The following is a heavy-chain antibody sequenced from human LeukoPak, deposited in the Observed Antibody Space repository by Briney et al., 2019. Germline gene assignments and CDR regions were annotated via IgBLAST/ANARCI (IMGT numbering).Heavy chain of an antibody. CDR2: IIPIFGTA. Sequence: SVKVSRKASGGTFSSYAISWVRQAPGQGLEWMGGIIPIFGTANYAQKFQGRVTITADESTSTAYMELSSLRSEDTAVYYCAREGAGDEFGDYWGQGTLVTVSS. J-gene: IGHJ4*02. V-gene: IGHV1-69*01. CDR1: GGTFSSYA. D-gene: IGHD7-27*01. CDR3: AREGAGDEFGDY.